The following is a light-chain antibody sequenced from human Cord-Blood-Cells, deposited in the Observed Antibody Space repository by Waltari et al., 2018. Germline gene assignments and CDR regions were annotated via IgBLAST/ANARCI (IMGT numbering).Light chain of an antibody. J-gene: IGLJ3*02. CDR1: SSDVGSYTL. Sequence: QSALTQPASASGSPGQSITISCTGPSSDVGSYTLVSWYQQHPGKAPKLMIYEGSKRPSGVSNRVAGSKSGNTASLTISRLQAEDEADYYCCSYADSSTLVFGGGTKLTVL. CDR2: EGS. CDR3: CSYADSSTLV. V-gene: IGLV2-23*01.